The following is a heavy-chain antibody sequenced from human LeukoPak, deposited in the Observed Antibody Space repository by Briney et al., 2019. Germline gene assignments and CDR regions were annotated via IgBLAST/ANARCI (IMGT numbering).Heavy chain of an antibody. D-gene: IGHD5-18*01. CDR3: ARVRGYSYGPGDY. CDR1: GYTFASYD. J-gene: IGHJ4*02. Sequence: ASVKVSCKASGYTFASYDINWVRQATGQGLEWMGWMNPNSGNTGYAQKFQGRVTITRNTSISTAYMELSSLRSEDTAVYYCARVRGYSYGPGDYWGQGTLVTVSS. V-gene: IGHV1-8*03. CDR2: MNPNSGNT.